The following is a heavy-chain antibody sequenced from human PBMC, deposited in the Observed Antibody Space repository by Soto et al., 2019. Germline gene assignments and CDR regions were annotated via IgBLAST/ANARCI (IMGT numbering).Heavy chain of an antibody. V-gene: IGHV5-51*01. D-gene: IGHD3-9*01. CDR1: GYSFTSYW. J-gene: IGHJ4*02. Sequence: GESLKISCKGSGYSFTSYWIGWVRQMPGKGLEWMGIIYPGDSDTRYSPSFQGQVTISADKSISTAYLQWSSLKASDTAMYYCARQLNYDILTGYYFDYWGQGTLVTVSS. CDR3: ARQLNYDILTGYYFDY. CDR2: IYPGDSDT.